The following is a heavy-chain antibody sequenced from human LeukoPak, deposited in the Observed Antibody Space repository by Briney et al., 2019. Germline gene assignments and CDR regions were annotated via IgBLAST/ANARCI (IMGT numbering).Heavy chain of an antibody. J-gene: IGHJ6*02. V-gene: IGHV4-61*08. CDR1: GGSISSGDYY. CDR2: IFYSGST. D-gene: IGHD3-22*01. Sequence: SETLSLTCTVSGGSISSGDYYWNWIRQPPGKGLEWIGYIFYSGSTNYSPSLKSRVTISVDTSKNQFSLKLNSVTAADTAVYYCARETYYDSSGSPSPRGMDVWGQGTTVTVSS. CDR3: ARETYYDSSGSPSPRGMDV.